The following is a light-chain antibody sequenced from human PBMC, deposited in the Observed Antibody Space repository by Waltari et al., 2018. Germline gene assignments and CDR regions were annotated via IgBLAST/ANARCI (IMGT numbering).Light chain of an antibody. CDR2: GAS. CDR1: QIFSNN. CDR3: QQYNNWLWT. Sequence: ERVMTQPPAPLSVSPGERATLACRASQIFSNNLAWYQQKPGKAPRLLIYGASTRATDIPARFSGSGSGTEFTLTISSLQSEDFAVYYCQQYNNWLWTFGQGTKVEVK. J-gene: IGKJ1*01. V-gene: IGKV3-15*01.